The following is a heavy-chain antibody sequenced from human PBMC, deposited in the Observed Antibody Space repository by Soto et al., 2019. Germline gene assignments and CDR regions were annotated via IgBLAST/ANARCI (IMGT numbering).Heavy chain of an antibody. CDR2: INGDGRTT. D-gene: IGHD3-16*02. V-gene: IGHV3-74*01. J-gene: IGHJ3*02. Sequence: GGSLRLSCEAPGFTLSSNWMHWVRQGPEKGLVWVSGINGDGRTTGYADSVKGRFTISRDNSKNTLYLQMNSLRAEDTAVYYCARDWDYDYIWGSYRQHAFDIWGQGTMVTVSS. CDR1: GFTLSSNW. CDR3: ARDWDYDYIWGSYRQHAFDI.